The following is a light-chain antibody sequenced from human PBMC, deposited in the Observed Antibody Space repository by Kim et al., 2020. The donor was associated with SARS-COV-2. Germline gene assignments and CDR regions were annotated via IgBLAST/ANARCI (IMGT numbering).Light chain of an antibody. Sequence: EIVLTQSPGTLSLSPGERATLSCRASQSLSSSYLAWYQQKPGQAPRLLIYGVSARATGIPDRFSGSGSGTDFTLTITRLEPEDFAVYYCQQFGSSPLTFGGGTKLEI. CDR2: GVS. CDR3: QQFGSSPLT. J-gene: IGKJ4*01. V-gene: IGKV3-20*01. CDR1: QSLSSSY.